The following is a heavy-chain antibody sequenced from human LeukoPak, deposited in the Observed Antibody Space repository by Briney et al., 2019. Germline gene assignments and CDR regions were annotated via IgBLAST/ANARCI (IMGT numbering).Heavy chain of an antibody. CDR2: IIPILGIA. J-gene: IGHJ3*02. CDR3: ARDPRGPFDI. V-gene: IGHV1-69*04. CDR1: GGTFSSYA. Sequence: ASVKVSCKASGGTFSSYAISWVRQAPGQGLEWMGRIIPILGIANYAQKFQGRVTITADKSTSTAYMELRSLRSDDTAVYYCARDPRGPFDIWGQGTMVTVSS.